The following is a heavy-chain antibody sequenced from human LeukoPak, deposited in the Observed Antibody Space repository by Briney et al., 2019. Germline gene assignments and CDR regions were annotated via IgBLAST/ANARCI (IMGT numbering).Heavy chain of an antibody. J-gene: IGHJ4*02. V-gene: IGHV1-8*01. Sequence: ASVKVSCKASGYTFTNYDINWVRQATGQALEWVGWMNPNSGNRGYAERFQGRVTMTMNTSVNTAYMELITLTSEDTAVYYCARVPTYFDRVWGISETQEFDYWGQGTLVTVSS. D-gene: IGHD3-16*01. CDR3: ARVPTYFDRVWGISETQEFDY. CDR2: MNPNSGNR. CDR1: GYTFTNYD.